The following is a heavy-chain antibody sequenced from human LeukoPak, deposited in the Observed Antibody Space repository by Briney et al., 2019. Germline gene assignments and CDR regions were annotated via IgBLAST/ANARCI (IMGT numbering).Heavy chain of an antibody. CDR2: IYNSGST. V-gene: IGHV4-4*07. D-gene: IGHD6-13*01. CDR1: GGSLSSYD. CDR3: ARVSSSWYQDWYFDL. Sequence: SETLSLTCTVSGGSLSSYDWSWIRQPAGKGLEGVGRIYNSGSTNYNPSLKSRVIMSVDTSKNQFSLKLSSVTAADTAVYYCARVSSSWYQDWYFDLWGRGTLVTVSS. J-gene: IGHJ2*01.